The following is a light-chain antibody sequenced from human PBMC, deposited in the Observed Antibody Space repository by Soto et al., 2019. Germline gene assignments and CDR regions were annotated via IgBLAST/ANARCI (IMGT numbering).Light chain of an antibody. J-gene: IGLJ2*01. CDR2: GNN. V-gene: IGLV1-44*01. Sequence: QLVLTQPPSASGTPGQRVTMSCSGSSSNIGSNTVNWYQQLPGTAPKVLIYGNNQRPSGVPDRFSGSKSGTSASLAISGLQSEDEADYYCAAWDDSLNGVVFGGGTKLTVL. CDR3: AAWDDSLNGVV. CDR1: SSNIGSNT.